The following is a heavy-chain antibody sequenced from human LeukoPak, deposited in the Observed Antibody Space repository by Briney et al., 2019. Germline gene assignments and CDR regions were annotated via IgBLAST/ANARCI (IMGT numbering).Heavy chain of an antibody. Sequence: PGGSLRLSCTASGFTFRNYGMHWVRQAPGKGLEWVAIIWYDGSHKEYADSVKGRFTISRDNLKNTVYLEMNSLRVEDTAVYYCVRVTNGVCCNLDYWGQGTLVTVSS. D-gene: IGHD2-8*01. CDR2: IWYDGSHK. V-gene: IGHV3-33*01. CDR3: VRVTNGVCCNLDY. J-gene: IGHJ4*02. CDR1: GFTFRNYG.